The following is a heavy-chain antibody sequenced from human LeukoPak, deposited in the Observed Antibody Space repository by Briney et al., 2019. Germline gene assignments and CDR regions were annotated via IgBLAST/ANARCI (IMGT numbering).Heavy chain of an antibody. Sequence: ASVKVSCKTSGYIFTTYAIHWVRQAPGRGLEWMGLINADDGNTRYSQRFQGRVTITRDTSANTAYMELSSLRFEDTAVYYCARFFSDYEFWSGPLQGMDVWGQGTTVTVSS. CDR3: ARFFSDYEFWSGPLQGMDV. CDR2: INADDGNT. V-gene: IGHV1-3*01. D-gene: IGHD3-3*01. J-gene: IGHJ6*02. CDR1: GYIFTTYA.